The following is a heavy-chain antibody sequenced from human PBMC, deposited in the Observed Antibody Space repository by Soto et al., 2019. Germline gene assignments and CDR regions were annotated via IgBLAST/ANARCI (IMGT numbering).Heavy chain of an antibody. CDR2: IFYSGST. CDR1: GASISSYY. D-gene: IGHD4-17*01. CDR3: ARDQKTVTTDYHYYYAMDV. V-gene: IGHV4-59*01. J-gene: IGHJ6*02. Sequence: SETLSLTCTVSGASISSYYWSWIRQPPGKGLEWIGYIFYSGSTNYNPSLKSRVTLSVDTSKNQFSLKLSSVTAADTAVYYCARDQKTVTTDYHYYYAMDVWGQGTTVTVSS.